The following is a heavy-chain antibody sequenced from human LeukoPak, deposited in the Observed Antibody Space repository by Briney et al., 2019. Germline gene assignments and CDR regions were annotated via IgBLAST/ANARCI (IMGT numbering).Heavy chain of an antibody. D-gene: IGHD3-3*01. J-gene: IGHJ6*03. CDR2: MNPNSGNT. V-gene: IGHV1-8*01. CDR3: ARGRGNEVEFYDFWSGYSGRVSDYYYYYYMDV. Sequence: VASVKVSCKASGYTFTSYDINWVRQATGQGLEWMGWMNPNSGNTGYAQKFQGRVTMTRNTSISTAYMELSSLRSEDTAVYYCARGRGNEVEFYDFWSGYSGRVSDYYYYYYMDVWGKGTTVTVSS. CDR1: GYTFTSYD.